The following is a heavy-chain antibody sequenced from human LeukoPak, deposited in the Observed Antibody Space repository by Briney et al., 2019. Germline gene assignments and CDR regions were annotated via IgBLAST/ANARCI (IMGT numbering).Heavy chain of an antibody. Sequence: PGGSLRLSCAASGFTFSSYAMHWVRQAPGKGLEWVAVISYDGSNKYYADSVKGRFTISRDNSKNTLYLQMNSLRAEDTAVYYCARDALRGGGYSLRPTYYFDYWGQGTLVTVSS. D-gene: IGHD5-12*01. J-gene: IGHJ4*02. CDR2: ISYDGSNK. CDR3: ARDALRGGGYSLRPTYYFDY. CDR1: GFTFSSYA. V-gene: IGHV3-30*04.